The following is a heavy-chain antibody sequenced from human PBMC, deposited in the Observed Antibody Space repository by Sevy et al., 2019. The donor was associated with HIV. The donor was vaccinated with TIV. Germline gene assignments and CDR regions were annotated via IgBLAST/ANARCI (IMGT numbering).Heavy chain of an antibody. CDR3: ARVQVHDYGMDV. Sequence: GGSLRLSCAASGFTVSSNYMSWVRQAPGKGLEWVSVIYSGGSTYYADSVKGRFTISRDNSKNTLYLQMNSLRAEDTAVYYCARVQVHDYGMDVWGQGTTVTVSS. CDR1: GFTVSSNY. V-gene: IGHV3-53*01. J-gene: IGHJ6*02. D-gene: IGHD3-10*01. CDR2: IYSGGST.